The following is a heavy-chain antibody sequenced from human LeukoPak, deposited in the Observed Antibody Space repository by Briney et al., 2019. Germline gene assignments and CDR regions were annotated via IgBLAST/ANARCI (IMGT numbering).Heavy chain of an antibody. Sequence: ASVKVSCKASGYTFTSYGISWVRQAPGQGLEWMGWISAYNGNTNYAQKLQGRVTMTTDTSTSTAYMELRSLRSGDTAVYYCARDRYLPYYYDSSGRLTSIDCWGQGTPVTVSS. CDR3: ARDRYLPYYYDSSGRLTSIDC. D-gene: IGHD3-22*01. V-gene: IGHV1-18*01. CDR1: GYTFTSYG. CDR2: ISAYNGNT. J-gene: IGHJ4*02.